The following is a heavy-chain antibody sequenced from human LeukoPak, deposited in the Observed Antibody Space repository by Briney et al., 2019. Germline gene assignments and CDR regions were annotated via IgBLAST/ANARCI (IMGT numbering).Heavy chain of an antibody. CDR2: ISRTGRTI. J-gene: IGHJ4*02. CDR1: GFTFSTYE. Sequence: GGSLRLSCAASGFTFSTYEMNWVRQAPGKGLEWIAYISRTGRTIYYADSVQGRFTISRDNAKNSVYLQMDSLRAEDTALYYCAKWLDSWGQGSLVTVSS. D-gene: IGHD5-24*01. V-gene: IGHV3-48*03. CDR3: AKWLDS.